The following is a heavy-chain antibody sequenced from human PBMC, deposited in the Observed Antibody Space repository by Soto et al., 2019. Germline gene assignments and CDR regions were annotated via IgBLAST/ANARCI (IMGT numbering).Heavy chain of an antibody. CDR1: GFTFSSYE. J-gene: IGHJ6*02. CDR3: ARDDGLGLAPYYGMDV. D-gene: IGHD3-10*01. CDR2: ISSSGSTI. V-gene: IGHV3-48*03. Sequence: GGSLRLSCAASGFTFSSYEMNWVRQAPGKGLEWVSYISSSGSTIFYADSVKGRFTISRDNAKNSLYLQMNSLRAEDTAVYYCARDDGLGLAPYYGMDVWGQGTTVTVSS.